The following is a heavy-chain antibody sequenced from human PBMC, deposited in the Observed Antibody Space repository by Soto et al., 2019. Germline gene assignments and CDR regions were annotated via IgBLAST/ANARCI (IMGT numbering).Heavy chain of an antibody. Sequence: GESLKISCQGSGYSFTSYWIGWVRQMPGKGLERMGIIYPGDSDTRYSPSFQGQVTISADKSISTAYLQWSSLKASDTAMYYCARTGINNCSGGSCHTGYGMDVWGQGTTVTVSS. V-gene: IGHV5-51*01. CDR1: GYSFTSYW. D-gene: IGHD2-15*01. CDR3: ARTGINNCSGGSCHTGYGMDV. CDR2: IYPGDSDT. J-gene: IGHJ6*02.